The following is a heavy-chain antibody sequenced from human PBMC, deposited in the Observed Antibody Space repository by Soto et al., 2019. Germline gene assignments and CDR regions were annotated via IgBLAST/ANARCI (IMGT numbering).Heavy chain of an antibody. CDR1: GFRVSDVW. D-gene: IGHD3-10*01. Sequence: EVQQLESGGGLVRPGGSLRLSCAVSGFRVSDVWLNWVRQTPGKGLEWVGRIKSKSDGGTIDYAAPVKGRFIISRDDSQNTLYMQMNSLKNEDTAVYYCADYYASGTMTLAPWGPGTLVTVSS. CDR2: IKSKSDGGTI. J-gene: IGHJ5*02. CDR3: ADYYASGTMTLAP. V-gene: IGHV3-15*07.